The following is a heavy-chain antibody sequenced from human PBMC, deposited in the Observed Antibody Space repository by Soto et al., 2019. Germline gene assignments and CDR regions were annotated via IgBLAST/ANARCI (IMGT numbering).Heavy chain of an antibody. D-gene: IGHD7-27*01. J-gene: IGHJ4*02. CDR2: IYWDDDK. CDR3: AHSLIPNWGSRGAFDY. CDR1: GFSLSTSGVG. Sequence: QITLKESGPTLVKPTQTLTLTCTFSGFSLSTSGVGVGWIRQPPGKALEWLALIYWDDDKRYSPSLKSRPTTTQDTSKNQVVLTMTNMDPVDTATYYCAHSLIPNWGSRGAFDYWGQGTLVTVSS. V-gene: IGHV2-5*02.